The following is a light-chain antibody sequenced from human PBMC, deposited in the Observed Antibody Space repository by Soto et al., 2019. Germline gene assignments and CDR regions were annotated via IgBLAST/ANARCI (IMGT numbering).Light chain of an antibody. CDR1: SSDVGGYNY. V-gene: IGLV2-14*01. CDR3: SSYTSSSTLL. J-gene: IGLJ1*01. CDR2: EVS. Sequence: QSVLTQPASVSGSPGQSITISCTGTSSDVGGYNYVSWYQQHPGKAPKLMIYEVSNRPSGVSNRFSGSKSGNTASLTISGLQAEDEADYHCSSYTSSSTLLFGTGTKVTVL.